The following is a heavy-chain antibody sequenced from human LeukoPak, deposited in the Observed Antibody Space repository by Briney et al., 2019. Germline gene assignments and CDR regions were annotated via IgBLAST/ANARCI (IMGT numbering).Heavy chain of an antibody. Sequence: GASVKVSCKVSGYTLTELPMHWVRQAPGKGLEWMGGFDPEDGETIYAQKFQGRVTMTEDTSTDTAYMELSSLRSKDTAVYYCATLKGIAAAYDYWGQGTLVTVSS. D-gene: IGHD6-13*01. V-gene: IGHV1-24*01. CDR1: GYTLTELP. CDR3: ATLKGIAAAYDY. J-gene: IGHJ4*02. CDR2: FDPEDGET.